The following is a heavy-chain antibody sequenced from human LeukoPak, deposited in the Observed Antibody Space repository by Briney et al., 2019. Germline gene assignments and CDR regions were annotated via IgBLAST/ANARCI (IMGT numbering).Heavy chain of an antibody. CDR1: GFTFSSYS. CDR2: ISSSSSYI. V-gene: IGHV3-21*01. Sequence: GGSLRLSCAASGFTFSSYSMNWVRQAPGKGLEWVSSISSSSSYIYYADSVKGRFTISRDNAKNSLYLQMNSLRAEDTAVYYCARDLVSVERYAFDIWGQGTMVTVSS. J-gene: IGHJ3*02. CDR3: ARDLVSVERYAFDI. D-gene: IGHD1-1*01.